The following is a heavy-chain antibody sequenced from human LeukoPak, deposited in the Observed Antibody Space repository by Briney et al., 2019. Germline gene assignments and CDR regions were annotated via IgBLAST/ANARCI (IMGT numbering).Heavy chain of an antibody. D-gene: IGHD3-10*01. V-gene: IGHV4-59*11. CDR3: ARGATVRGVRDYYYYYHMDV. CDR1: GGSIGSHY. Sequence: SETLSLTCTVSGGSIGSHYWSWIRQPPGKGLEWIGYIYYSGSTNYNPSLKSRVTISVDTSKNQFSLKLSSVTAADTAVYYCARGATVRGVRDYYYYYHMDVWGKGTTVTVSS. CDR2: IYYSGST. J-gene: IGHJ6*03.